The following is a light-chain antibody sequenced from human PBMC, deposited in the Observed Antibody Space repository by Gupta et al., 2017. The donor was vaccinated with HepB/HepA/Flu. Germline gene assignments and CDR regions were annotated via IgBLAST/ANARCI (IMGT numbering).Light chain of an antibody. J-gene: IGKJ1*01. V-gene: IGKV3-20*01. Sequence: EIVLTQSPVTLSLSPGERATLSCRASQSVSSGYLAWYQQKPGQAPRLLIYGASSRATGIPDRFSGSGSGTDFTLTISRLEPEDFAVYYCQQYGSSPWTFGQGTKVEIK. CDR2: GAS. CDR3: QQYGSSPWT. CDR1: QSVSSGY.